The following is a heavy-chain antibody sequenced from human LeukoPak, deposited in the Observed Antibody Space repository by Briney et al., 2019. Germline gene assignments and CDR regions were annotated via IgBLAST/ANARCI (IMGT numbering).Heavy chain of an antibody. J-gene: IGHJ4*02. D-gene: IGHD4-11*01. CDR3: ARPSYSNDTLIEY. CDR1: SGSIRSSSYY. CDR2: IYYSGST. V-gene: IGHV4-39*01. Sequence: SETLSLTCTLPSGSIRSSSYYWGWIRQPPGKGLEWLGRIYYSGSTYYNPSLKSRVTISVDTSKNQFSLKLSSVTAADTAVYYCARPSYSNDTLIEYWGQGTLVTVSS.